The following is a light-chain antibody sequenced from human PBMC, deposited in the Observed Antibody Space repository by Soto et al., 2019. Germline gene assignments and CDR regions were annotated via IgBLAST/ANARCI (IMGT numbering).Light chain of an antibody. CDR3: SSYTSSSTLYV. Sequence: QSALTQPASVSGSPGQWITISCTGTSSDVGGYNYVSWYQQHPGKAPKLMIYDISNRPSGVSNRFSGSKSGTTASLTISGLQAEDEADYYCSSYTSSSTLYVFGTGTKLTVL. CDR2: DIS. V-gene: IGLV2-14*01. J-gene: IGLJ1*01. CDR1: SSDVGGYNY.